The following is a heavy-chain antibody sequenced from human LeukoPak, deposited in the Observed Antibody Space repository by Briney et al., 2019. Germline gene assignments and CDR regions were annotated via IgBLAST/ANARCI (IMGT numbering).Heavy chain of an antibody. J-gene: IGHJ3*02. CDR3: ARDLGLRQAFDI. CDR1: GFTFSSYS. V-gene: IGHV3-21*01. D-gene: IGHD4-17*01. Sequence: PGGSLRLSCAASGFTFSSYSMNWVRQAPGKGLEWVSSISSSSSYIYYADSVKGRLTISRDNAKNSQHLQMNSLRAEDTAVYYCARDLGLRQAFDIWGQGTMVTVSS. CDR2: ISSSSSYI.